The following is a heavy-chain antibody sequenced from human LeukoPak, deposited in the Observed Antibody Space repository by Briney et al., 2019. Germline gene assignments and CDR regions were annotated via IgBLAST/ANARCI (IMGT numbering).Heavy chain of an antibody. CDR3: ATPKKRGEYSSGWYDAFDI. D-gene: IGHD6-19*01. CDR2: FDPEDGET. Sequence: ASVKVSCKFSGYTLTELSMHWVRQAPGKGLEWMGGFDPEDGETIYAQKFQGRVTMTEDTSTDTAYMELSSLRSEDTAVYYCATPKKRGEYSSGWYDAFDIWGQGTMVTVSS. J-gene: IGHJ3*02. V-gene: IGHV1-24*01. CDR1: GYTLTELS.